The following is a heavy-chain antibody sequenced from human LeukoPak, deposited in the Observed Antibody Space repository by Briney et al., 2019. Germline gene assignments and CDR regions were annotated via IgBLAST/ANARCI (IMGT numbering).Heavy chain of an antibody. Sequence: GGSLRLSCAASGFTFSSYEMNWVRQAPGKGLEWVSYISSSGSTIYYADSVKGRFTISRDNAKNSLYLQMNSLRAEDTAVYYCARAPSSTSCYGTECSYYYYYYMDVWGKGTTVTVSS. V-gene: IGHV3-48*03. J-gene: IGHJ6*03. CDR1: GFTFSSYE. CDR3: ARAPSSTSCYGTECSYYYYYYMDV. CDR2: ISSSGSTI. D-gene: IGHD2-2*01.